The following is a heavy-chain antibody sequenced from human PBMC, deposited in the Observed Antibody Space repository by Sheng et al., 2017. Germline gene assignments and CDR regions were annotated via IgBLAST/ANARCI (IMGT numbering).Heavy chain of an antibody. V-gene: IGHV3-48*03. CDR3: AKDLSPFAVAGASPRGLLYGMDV. CDR2: ISGSGITM. D-gene: IGHD6-19*01. CDR1: GFSLSSYE. J-gene: IGHJ6*02. Sequence: EVQLVDSGGGLVQPGGSLRLSCAASGFSLSSYEMTWVRQAPGKGLEWVSYISGSGITMSYADSVEGRFTISRDNAKNSLYLQMNSLRAEDTALYYCAKDLSPFAVAGASPRGLLYGMDVWDQGP.